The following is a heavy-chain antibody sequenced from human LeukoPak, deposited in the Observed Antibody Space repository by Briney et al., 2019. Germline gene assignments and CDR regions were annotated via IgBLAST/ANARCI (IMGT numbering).Heavy chain of an antibody. CDR2: ISNNGGRT. CDR3: AKGRGSGSYFGIDP. J-gene: IGHJ5*02. Sequence: PGGSLRFSCAASGFTFSDYATSWVRQAPGKGLEWVSGISNNGGRTDYADSVKGRFTISRDNSKNTLYLQMNSLRAEDTAVYYCAKGRGSGSYFGIDPWGQGTLVTVSS. D-gene: IGHD3-10*01. CDR1: GFTFSDYA. V-gene: IGHV3-23*01.